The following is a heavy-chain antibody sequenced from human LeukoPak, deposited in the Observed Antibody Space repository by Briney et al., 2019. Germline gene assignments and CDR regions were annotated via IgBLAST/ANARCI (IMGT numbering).Heavy chain of an antibody. Sequence: SETLSLTCTVSGGSFSSSSYYWGWLRQPPGKGLEWIGSIYYSGSTYFNPSLMSRVTISVDTSKDQFSLKVTSVTAADTAVYYCARHPAPGIAAAGRYAFDSWGQGTLVTVSS. V-gene: IGHV4-39*01. CDR3: ARHPAPGIAAAGRYAFDS. J-gene: IGHJ5*01. CDR2: IYYSGST. D-gene: IGHD6-13*01. CDR1: GGSFSSSSYY.